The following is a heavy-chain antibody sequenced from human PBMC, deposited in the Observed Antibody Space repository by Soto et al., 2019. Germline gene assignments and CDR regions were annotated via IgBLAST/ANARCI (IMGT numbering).Heavy chain of an antibody. D-gene: IGHD2-21*01. V-gene: IGHV3-23*01. CDR1: GFTFSSYA. Sequence: EVQVLESGGGLGQPGGSLRLSCAASGFTFSSYAMSLVRQAPGKGLEWVSTISSSGGNTYYADSVKGRFTISRYNSTNTMYLQMNSLRGEDTAISYCAKVKPSVIYWGQGPLVIVSS. J-gene: IGHJ4*02. CDR2: ISSSGGNT. CDR3: AKVKPSVIY.